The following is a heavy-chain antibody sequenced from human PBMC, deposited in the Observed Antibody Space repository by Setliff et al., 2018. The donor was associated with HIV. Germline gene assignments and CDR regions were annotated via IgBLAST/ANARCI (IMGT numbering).Heavy chain of an antibody. CDR3: ASPSTYCTTASCPEYFLH. J-gene: IGHJ1*01. CDR2: ISSSSSTK. CDR1: GFTFSSYS. D-gene: IGHD2-2*01. Sequence: PGGSLRLSCAASGFTFSSYSMNWVRQAPGKGLEWVSYISSSSSTKYYADSVKGRFTISRDNAKNSLHPQMNSLGADDTAIYYCASPSTYCTTASCPEYFLHWGQGTLVTVSS. V-gene: IGHV3-48*04.